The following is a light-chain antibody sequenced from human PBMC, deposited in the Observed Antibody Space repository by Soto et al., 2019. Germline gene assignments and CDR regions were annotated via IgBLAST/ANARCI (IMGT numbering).Light chain of an antibody. J-gene: IGKJ1*01. CDR1: QNIYSN. V-gene: IGKV3-15*01. CDR2: RAS. Sequence: IVMTQSPATLSVSPVERATLSCRASQNIYSNVAWYQQRPGQAPRLLIYRASTRAPGIPARFSGSGSGTEFTLTISSLQSEDFTVYSCLQYHNLWAFGQGTKVDI. CDR3: LQYHNLWA.